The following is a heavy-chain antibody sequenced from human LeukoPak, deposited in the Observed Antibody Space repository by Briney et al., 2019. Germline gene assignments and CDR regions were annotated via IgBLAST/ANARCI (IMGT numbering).Heavy chain of an antibody. Sequence: SETLSLTCAIYGGSFSGYYWSWIRQPPGKGLEWIGFIYYSGSTKYNPSLKSRVTISVDTSKNQFSLKLTSVTAADTAVYYCARYGSGSYSDDHFQHWGQGTLVTVSS. CDR2: IYYSGST. V-gene: IGHV4-59*08. J-gene: IGHJ1*01. CDR3: ARYGSGSYSDDHFQH. CDR1: GGSFSGYY. D-gene: IGHD3-10*01.